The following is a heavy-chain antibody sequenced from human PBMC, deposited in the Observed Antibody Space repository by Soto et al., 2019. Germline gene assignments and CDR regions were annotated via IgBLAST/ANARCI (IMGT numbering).Heavy chain of an antibody. CDR1: AYTFTSYG. CDR2: ISAYNGNT. V-gene: IGHV1-18*01. D-gene: IGHD3-16*01. CDR3: ASDLGEAFEM. Sequence: QVQLVQSGAEVKKPGASVKVSCKASAYTFTSYGISWVRQAPGQGLEWMGWISAYNGNTHFARRLQGRVTMTTDTSTSTAYMQLRSLRSDDTAVYYCASDLGEAFEMWGQGTMVTVSS. J-gene: IGHJ3*02.